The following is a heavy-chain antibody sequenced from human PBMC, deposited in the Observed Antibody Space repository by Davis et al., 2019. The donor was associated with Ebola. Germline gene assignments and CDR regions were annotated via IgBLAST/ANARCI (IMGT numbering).Heavy chain of an antibody. CDR1: GYTFTSYD. D-gene: IGHD3-16*01. CDR3: ARGPGMITKEDFDY. V-gene: IGHV1-8*02. J-gene: IGHJ4*02. CDR2: MNPNSGNT. Sequence: ASVKVSCKASGYTFTSYDINWVRQATGQGLEWMGWMNPNSGNTGYAQKFQGRVTMTRNTSISTAYMELSSLRSEDTAVYYCARGPGMITKEDFDYWGQGTLVTVSS.